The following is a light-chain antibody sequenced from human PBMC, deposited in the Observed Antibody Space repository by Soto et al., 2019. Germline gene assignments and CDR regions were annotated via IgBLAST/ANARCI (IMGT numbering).Light chain of an antibody. CDR1: QSINNY. CDR3: QQRGNWPLT. Sequence: EIVLTQSPVTLSLSPGERATLSCRASQSINNYVAWYQQTPGQAPRLLIYDASNRATGIPARFSGTGSGTDFTLTISSLEPDDFALYFCQQRGNWPLTFGGGTKV. J-gene: IGKJ4*01. CDR2: DAS. V-gene: IGKV3-11*01.